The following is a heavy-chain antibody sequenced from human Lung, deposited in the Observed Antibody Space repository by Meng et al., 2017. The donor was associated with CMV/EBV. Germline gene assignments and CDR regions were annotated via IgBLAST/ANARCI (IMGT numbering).Heavy chain of an antibody. J-gene: IGHJ4*02. CDR1: GVTFNYYY. D-gene: IGHD6-13*01. CDR2: IRDKANSYMT. CDR3: AIDGGGYCSS. Sequence: SXKISCAASGVTFNYYYIHWVRQAPGKGLEWVGRIRDKANSYMTEYAASVKGKFAISRDDSKNSVYLQMNSLQGEDTAVYFCAIDGGGYCSSWGQGTLVTVSS. V-gene: IGHV3-72*01.